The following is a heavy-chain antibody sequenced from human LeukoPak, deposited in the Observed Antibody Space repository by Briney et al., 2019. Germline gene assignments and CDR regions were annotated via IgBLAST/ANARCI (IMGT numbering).Heavy chain of an antibody. CDR3: ARDFYGDDGHHPFDY. Sequence: SETLSLTCSVSGGAISNYYWNWLRQPAGKGLEWIGRIYASGSTNYNPSLKSRVTISMDKSKNHFSLNLKSVTAADTAFYYCARDFYGDDGHHPFDYWGQGIQVTVSS. D-gene: IGHD2/OR15-2a*01. CDR1: GGAISNYY. J-gene: IGHJ4*02. V-gene: IGHV4-4*07. CDR2: IYASGST.